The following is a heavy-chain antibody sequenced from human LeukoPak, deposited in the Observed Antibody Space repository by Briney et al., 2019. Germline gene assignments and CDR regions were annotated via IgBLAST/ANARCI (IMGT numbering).Heavy chain of an antibody. J-gene: IGHJ5*02. CDR1: GGSISSSSYY. V-gene: IGHV4-61*01. CDR2: IYYSGST. CDR3: ARSGDSSGPNWFDP. D-gene: IGHD3-22*01. Sequence: PSETLSLTCTVSGGSISSSSYYWSWIRQPPGKGLEWIGYIYYSGSTNYNPSLKSRVTISVDTSKNQFSLKLSSVTAADTAVYYCARSGDSSGPNWFDPWGQGTLVTVSS.